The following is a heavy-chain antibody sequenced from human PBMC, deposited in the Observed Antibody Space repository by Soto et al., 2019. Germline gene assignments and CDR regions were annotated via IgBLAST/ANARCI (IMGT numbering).Heavy chain of an antibody. V-gene: IGHV3-48*03. CDR2: ISSSGSTI. J-gene: IGHJ6*02. D-gene: IGHD3-3*01. Sequence: GGSLRLSCAASGFTFSSYEMNWVRQAPGKGLEWVSYISSSGSTIYYADSVKGRFTISRDNAKNSLYLQMNSLRAEDTAVYYCARDRKIFGVVSYYYYYGMDVWGQGTTVTV. CDR1: GFTFSSYE. CDR3: ARDRKIFGVVSYYYYYGMDV.